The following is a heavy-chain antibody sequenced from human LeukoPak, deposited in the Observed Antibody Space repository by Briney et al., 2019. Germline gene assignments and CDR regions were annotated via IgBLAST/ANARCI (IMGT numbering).Heavy chain of an antibody. CDR2: ISVYNGNT. V-gene: IGHV1-18*01. D-gene: IGHD3-10*01. J-gene: IGHJ4*02. Sequence: ASVKVSCKASGYTFTRYGISWVRQAPGQGLEWMGWISVYNGNTNYAQKFQGSVTMTTDTSTSTAYMELRSLRSDDTAVYYCARDGALVRGLIMPPFEYWGQGTLVTVSS. CDR3: ARDGALVRGLIMPPFEY. CDR1: GYTFTRYG.